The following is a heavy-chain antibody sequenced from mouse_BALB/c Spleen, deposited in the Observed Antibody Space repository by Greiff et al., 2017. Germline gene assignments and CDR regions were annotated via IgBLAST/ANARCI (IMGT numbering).Heavy chain of an antibody. CDR1: GYTFTSYW. CDR3: ARSDGYYSMDY. V-gene: IGHV1S81*02. D-gene: IGHD2-3*01. Sequence: QVQLKQPGAELVKPGASVKLSCKASGYTFTSYWMHWVKQRPGQGLEWIGEINPSNGRTNYNEKFKSKATLTVDKSSSTAYMQLSSLTSEDSAVYYCARSDGYYSMDYWGQGTSGTGSS. J-gene: IGHJ4*01. CDR2: INPSNGRT.